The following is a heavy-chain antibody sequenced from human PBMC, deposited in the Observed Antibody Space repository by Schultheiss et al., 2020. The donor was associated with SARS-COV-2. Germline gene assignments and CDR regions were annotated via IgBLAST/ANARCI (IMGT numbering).Heavy chain of an antibody. V-gene: IGHV3-66*03. J-gene: IGHJ4*02. Sequence: GGSLRLSCAASGFTVSSNYMSWVRQAPGKGLEWVSVIYNCGSTCYTESVKGRFTISRDNAKNSLYLQMNSLRAEDTAVYYCARGSPLSSWYIHWGQGTLVTVSS. CDR3: ARGSPLSSWYIH. CDR1: GFTVSSNY. CDR2: IYNCGST. D-gene: IGHD6-13*01.